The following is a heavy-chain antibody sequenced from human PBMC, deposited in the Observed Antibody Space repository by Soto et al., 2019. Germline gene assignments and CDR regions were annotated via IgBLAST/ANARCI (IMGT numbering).Heavy chain of an antibody. CDR1: GFTFCNAW. CDR2: IKSKTDGGTT. J-gene: IGHJ4*02. V-gene: IGHV3-15*07. Sequence: GGSLRLSCAASGFTFCNAWMNWVRQAPGKWLEWVGRIKSKTDGGTTDYAAPVKGRFTISRDDSKNTLYLQMNSLRAEDTAVYYCARDLRIAARPFLDYWGQGTLVTVSS. CDR3: ARDLRIAARPFLDY. D-gene: IGHD6-6*01.